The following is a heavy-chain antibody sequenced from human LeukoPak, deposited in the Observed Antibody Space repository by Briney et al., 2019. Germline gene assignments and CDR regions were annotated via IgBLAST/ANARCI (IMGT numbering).Heavy chain of an antibody. V-gene: IGHV3-9*01. D-gene: IGHD3-22*01. J-gene: IGHJ4*02. Sequence: PGGSLRLSCAASGFTFDDYAMPWVRQAPGKGLEWVSGISWNSGSIVYADSVKCRFTISRDNAKNSLYLQMNSLRAEDTALYYCAKARPMIVVVTDFDYWGQGTLVTVSS. CDR2: ISWNSGSI. CDR1: GFTFDDYA. CDR3: AKARPMIVVVTDFDY.